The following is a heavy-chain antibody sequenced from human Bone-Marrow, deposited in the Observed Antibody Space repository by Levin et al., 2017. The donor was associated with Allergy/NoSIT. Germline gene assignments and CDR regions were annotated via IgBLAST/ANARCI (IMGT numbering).Heavy chain of an antibody. D-gene: IGHD6-25*01. V-gene: IGHV1-69*02. CDR2: IIPLLGVT. J-gene: IGHJ4*02. CDR3: AKLFQDEGPAATKSHYDY. CDR1: GDTLSSYS. Sequence: ASVKVSCKASGDTLSSYSLSWVRLAPGQGLEWMGRIIPLLGVTNYAQKFQGRVTITADISTSTAYMEVSSLGSEDTAVYYCAKLFQDEGPAATKSHYDYWGQGTLVTVSS.